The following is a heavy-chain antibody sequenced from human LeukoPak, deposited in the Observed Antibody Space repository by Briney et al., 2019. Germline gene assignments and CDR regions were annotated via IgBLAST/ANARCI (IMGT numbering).Heavy chain of an antibody. CDR1: GFTFDDYG. D-gene: IGHD6-19*01. CDR3: ARVASSGWYREVYYYMDV. Sequence: GGSLRLSCAASGFTFDDYGMSWVRQAPGKGLEWVSGINWNGGSTGYADSVKGRFTISRDNAKNSLYLQMNSLRAEDTALYYCARVASSGWYREVYYYMDVWGKGTTVTVSS. CDR2: INWNGGST. V-gene: IGHV3-20*04. J-gene: IGHJ6*03.